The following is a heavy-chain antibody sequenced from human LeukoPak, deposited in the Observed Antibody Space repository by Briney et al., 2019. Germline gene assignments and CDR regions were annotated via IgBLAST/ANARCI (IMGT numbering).Heavy chain of an antibody. V-gene: IGHV3-11*04. Sequence: GGSLRLSCAASGFSVSSNYVTWVRQAPGKGLEWVSYISSSGSTIYYADSVKGRFAISRDNAKNSLYLQMNSLRAEDTAVYYCARAVGSFDWLPLFDYWGQGTLVTVSS. CDR3: ARAVGSFDWLPLFDY. J-gene: IGHJ4*02. CDR1: GFSVSSNY. CDR2: ISSSGSTI. D-gene: IGHD3-9*01.